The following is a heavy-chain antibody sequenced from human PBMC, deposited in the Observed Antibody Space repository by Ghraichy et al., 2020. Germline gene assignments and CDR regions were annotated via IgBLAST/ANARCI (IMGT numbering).Heavy chain of an antibody. CDR3: ARDRGRAVVVPAYYYGMDV. Sequence: SETLSLTCTVSGGSVSSGSYYWSWIRQPPGKGLEWIGYIYYSGSTNYNPSLKSRVTISVDTSKNQFSLKLSSVTAADTAVYYCARDRGRAVVVPAYYYGMDVWGQGTMVTVSS. V-gene: IGHV4-61*01. CDR2: IYYSGST. D-gene: IGHD2-2*01. CDR1: GGSVSSGSYY. J-gene: IGHJ6*02.